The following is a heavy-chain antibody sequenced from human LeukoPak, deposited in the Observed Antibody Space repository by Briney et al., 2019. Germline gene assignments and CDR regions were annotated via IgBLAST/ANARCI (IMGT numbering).Heavy chain of an antibody. D-gene: IGHD4-23*01. CDR2: ICTGDYDT. V-gene: IGHV5-51*01. Sequence: GESLKISCKGSGYSFTSYWICLGRQMPGKGLEWMRIICTGDYDTSYRPSFPGQVTISADKSISTAYLQWSSLKASDTAMYYCARHRWDGGNRWFDPWGQGTLVTVSS. CDR1: GYSFTSYW. CDR3: ARHRWDGGNRWFDP. J-gene: IGHJ5*02.